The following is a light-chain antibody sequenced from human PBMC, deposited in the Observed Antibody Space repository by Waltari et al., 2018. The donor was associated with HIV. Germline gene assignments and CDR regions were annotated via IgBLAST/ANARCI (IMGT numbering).Light chain of an antibody. V-gene: IGLV3-9*01. CDR3: QVWDSSTVL. J-gene: IGLJ2*01. CDR2: RDS. Sequence: SSELTQPVSVSVALGQTARITCGGNNIGSYHVNWYKQRPGQAPFLVLYRDSNRASGIPDRISGSNSRNTATLTIARAQVGDEGDFYCQVWDSSTVLFGGGTKLIVL. CDR1: NIGSYH.